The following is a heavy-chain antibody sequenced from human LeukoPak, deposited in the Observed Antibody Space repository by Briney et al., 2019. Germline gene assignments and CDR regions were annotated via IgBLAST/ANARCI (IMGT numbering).Heavy chain of an antibody. CDR3: ARDYYGDYSLDY. CDR2: ISSSSSTI. CDR1: GFTFTIYT. V-gene: IGHV3-48*02. J-gene: IGHJ4*02. D-gene: IGHD4-17*01. Sequence: PGGSLRLSCAASGFTFTIYTMNWVRQAPGKGLEWVSYISSSSSTIYYADSVKGRFTISRDNAKNSLYLQMNGLRDEDTAVYYCARDYYGDYSLDYWGQGTLLTVFS.